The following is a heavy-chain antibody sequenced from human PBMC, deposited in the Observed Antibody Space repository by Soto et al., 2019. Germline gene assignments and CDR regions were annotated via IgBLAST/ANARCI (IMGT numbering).Heavy chain of an antibody. CDR3: ARAGMRAVAGYYGMDV. D-gene: IGHD6-19*01. J-gene: IGHJ6*02. V-gene: IGHV3-23*01. Sequence: GGSLRLSCVASGFTFSSYAMSWVRQAPGKGLDWVSAIGGNGGNTYYADSVKGRFTISRDNSKNTLYLQMNSLRAEDTAVYYCARAGMRAVAGYYGMDVWGQGTTVTVSS. CDR2: IGGNGGNT. CDR1: GFTFSSYA.